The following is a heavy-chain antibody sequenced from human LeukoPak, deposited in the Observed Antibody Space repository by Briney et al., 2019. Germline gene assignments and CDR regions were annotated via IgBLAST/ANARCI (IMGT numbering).Heavy chain of an antibody. Sequence: PGGSLRLSCAASGCTFEDHGMSWVRQVPAKGLEWVAGINWDGGSTGYADSVKGRFTISRDNAKNSLFLQMNSLRVEDTAFYFCAMGDSSGWYFYYWGQGTLVTVSS. CDR3: AMGDSSGWYFYY. V-gene: IGHV3-20*04. D-gene: IGHD6-19*01. CDR1: GCTFEDHG. CDR2: INWDGGST. J-gene: IGHJ4*02.